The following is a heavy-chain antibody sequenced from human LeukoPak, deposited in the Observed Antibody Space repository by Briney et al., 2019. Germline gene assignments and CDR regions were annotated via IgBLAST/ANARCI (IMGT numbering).Heavy chain of an antibody. CDR2: IYPGDSDT. J-gene: IGHJ4*02. CDR1: GYRFTSDW. CDR3: ARHPFD. Sequence: GESLKVSCKASGYRFTSDWIAWVRQMPGKGLEWMGIIYPGDSDTRYSPSFQGQVTISADKSISTAYLQWSSLKASDTAIYYCARHPFDWGQGTLVTVSS. V-gene: IGHV5-51*01.